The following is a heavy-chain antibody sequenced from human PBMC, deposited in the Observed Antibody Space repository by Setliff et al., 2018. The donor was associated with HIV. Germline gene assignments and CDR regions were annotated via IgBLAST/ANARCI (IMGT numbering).Heavy chain of an antibody. CDR3: ARDAGYDKFDI. D-gene: IGHD5-12*01. J-gene: IGHJ3*02. V-gene: IGHV3-7*01. CDR1: GFTFSRYW. Sequence: AGGSLRLSCAASGFTFSRYWLTWVRQAPGKGLQFVANIREDGGDRYYLGSVRGRFTISRDNAQNSLFLQMNSLRAEDTAVYYCARDAGYDKFDIWGQGTMVTVSS. CDR2: IREDGGDR.